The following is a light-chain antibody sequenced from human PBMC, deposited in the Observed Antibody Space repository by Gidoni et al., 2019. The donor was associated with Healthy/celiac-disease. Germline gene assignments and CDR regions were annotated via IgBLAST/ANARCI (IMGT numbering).Light chain of an antibody. J-gene: IGLJ2*01. V-gene: IGLV3-1*01. CDR2: QDS. CDR1: KLGDKY. Sequence: YELTQPPPVSVSPGQTASITCSGDKLGDKYACWYQQKPGQSPVLVIYQDSKRPSGIPERFSGSNSGNTATLTISGTQAMDEADYYCQAWDSSTAVFGGGTKLTVL. CDR3: QAWDSSTAV.